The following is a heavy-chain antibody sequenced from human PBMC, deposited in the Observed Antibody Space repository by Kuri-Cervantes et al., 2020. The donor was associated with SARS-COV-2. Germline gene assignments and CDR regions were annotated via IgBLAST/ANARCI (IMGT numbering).Heavy chain of an antibody. J-gene: IGHJ4*02. CDR1: GYSFTSYW. CDR2: IYPGDSDT. Sequence: KVSCXGSGYSFTSYWIGWVRQMPGKGLEWMGIIYPGDSDTRYSPSFQGQVTISADKSIXTAYLQWSSLKASDTAMYXCARHATYYXDCSGYYVWGQGTLVTVSS. D-gene: IGHD3-22*01. CDR3: ARHATYYXDCSGYYV. V-gene: IGHV5-51*01.